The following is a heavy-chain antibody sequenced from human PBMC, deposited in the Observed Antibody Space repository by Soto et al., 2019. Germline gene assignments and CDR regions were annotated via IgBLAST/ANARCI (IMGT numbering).Heavy chain of an antibody. V-gene: IGHV3-23*01. CDR1: GFTFSSYA. CDR3: ASCQRGGAAGWGYYMDV. Sequence: GGSLRLSCAASGFTFSSYAMSWVRQAPGKGLEWVSAISGSGGSTYYADSVKGRFTISRDNSKNTLYLQMNSLRAEDTAVYYCASCQRGGAAGWGYYMDVWGKGTTVTVSS. J-gene: IGHJ6*03. D-gene: IGHD6-13*01. CDR2: ISGSGGST.